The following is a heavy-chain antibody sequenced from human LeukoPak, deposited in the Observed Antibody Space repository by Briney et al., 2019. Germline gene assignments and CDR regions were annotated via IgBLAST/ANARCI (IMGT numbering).Heavy chain of an antibody. CDR3: ARVCGGDCYPLGFDP. CDR1: GGSMSSYY. V-gene: IGHV4-59*01. Sequence: SETLSLTCTVSGGSMSSYYWSWIRQPPGKGLEWSGYIYYSGSTNYNPSLKSRVTISVDTSKNKFSLKVRSVTAADTAVYYCARVCGGDCYPLGFDPWGQGTLVTVSS. CDR2: IYYSGST. J-gene: IGHJ5*02. D-gene: IGHD2-21*02.